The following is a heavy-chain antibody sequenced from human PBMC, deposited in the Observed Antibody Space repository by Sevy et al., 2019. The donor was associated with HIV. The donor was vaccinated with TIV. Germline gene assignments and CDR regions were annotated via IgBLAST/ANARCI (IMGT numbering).Heavy chain of an antibody. Sequence: SETLSLTCTVSGGSISSGDYYWSWIRQPPGKGVEWIGYIYYSGRTYYNPSLKSRVTISVDTSKNQFSLKLSSVTAADTAVYYCARGGGDHFVPAAIRDWCQGTLVTVSS. CDR1: GGSISSGDYY. V-gene: IGHV4-30-4*01. CDR3: ARGGGDHFVPAAIRD. D-gene: IGHD2-2*02. J-gene: IGHJ4*02. CDR2: IYYSGRT.